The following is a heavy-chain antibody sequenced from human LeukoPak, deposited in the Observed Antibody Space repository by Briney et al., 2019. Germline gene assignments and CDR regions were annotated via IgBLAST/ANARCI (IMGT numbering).Heavy chain of an antibody. V-gene: IGHV3-7*01. Sequence: PGGPLRLSCAASGFTISSYWMSGLRQAPGKGLEWVANIKQDGSDKNYVEYVEGRFTISRDNAKNSLYLQMNSLRAEDTAVYYCARAASSTARNLGYWGQGNLVTVSS. CDR1: GFTISSYW. CDR3: ARAASSTARNLGY. J-gene: IGHJ4*02. D-gene: IGHD6-6*01. CDR2: IKQDGSDK.